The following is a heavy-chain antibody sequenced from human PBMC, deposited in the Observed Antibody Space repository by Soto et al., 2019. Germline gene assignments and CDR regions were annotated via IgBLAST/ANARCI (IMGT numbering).Heavy chain of an antibody. CDR2: IYYSRST. CDR1: GGSISSYY. Sequence: QVQLQESGPGLVKPSETLSLTCTVSGGSISSYYWSWIRQPPGKGLEWIGYIYYSRSTNYNPSLKSRVTISVDTSKNQFSLKLSSVTAADTAVCYCARQYGWFDPWGQGTLVTVSS. J-gene: IGHJ5*02. D-gene: IGHD4-17*01. V-gene: IGHV4-59*08. CDR3: ARQYGWFDP.